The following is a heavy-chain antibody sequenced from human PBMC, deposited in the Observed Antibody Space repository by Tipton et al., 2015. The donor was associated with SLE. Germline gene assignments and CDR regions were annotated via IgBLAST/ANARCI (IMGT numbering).Heavy chain of an antibody. V-gene: IGHV4-34*09. J-gene: IGHJ4*02. CDR3: ARETARGATLNY. CDR1: GGSFSGYY. D-gene: IGHD5-12*01. CDR2: IHYSGST. Sequence: TLSLTCAVYGGSFSGYYWSWIRQPPGKGLEWIGYIHYSGSTYYNPSLKSRVTISVDTSKNKFSLKLSSVTAADTAVYYCARETARGATLNYWGQGTLVTVSS.